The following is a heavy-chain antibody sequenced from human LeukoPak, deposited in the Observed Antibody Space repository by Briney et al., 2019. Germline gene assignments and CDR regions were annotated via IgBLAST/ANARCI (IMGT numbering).Heavy chain of an antibody. V-gene: IGHV3-48*03. Sequence: GGSLRLSCAASGFTFSSYEMNWVRQAPGKGLEWVSYISSSGSTIYYADSVKGRFTISRDNAKNSLYVQMNSLRAEDTAVYYCARQSTTRGIDYWGQGTLVTVSS. D-gene: IGHD1-1*01. CDR2: ISSSGSTI. CDR1: GFTFSSYE. CDR3: ARQSTTRGIDY. J-gene: IGHJ4*02.